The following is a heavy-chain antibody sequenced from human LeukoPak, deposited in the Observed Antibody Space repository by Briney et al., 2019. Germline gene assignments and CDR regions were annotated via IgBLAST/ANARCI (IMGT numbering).Heavy chain of an antibody. CDR3: ARQPLYYYGSGSPTTFDY. Sequence: SETLSLTCAVYGGSFSGYYWSWIRQPPGKGLEWIGSIYYSGSASYNPSLKSRVTISVDTSKNQFSLKLSSVTAADTAVYFCARQPLYYYGSGSPTTFDYWGQGTLVTVSS. V-gene: IGHV4-34*01. CDR2: IYYSGSA. D-gene: IGHD3-10*01. J-gene: IGHJ4*02. CDR1: GGSFSGYY.